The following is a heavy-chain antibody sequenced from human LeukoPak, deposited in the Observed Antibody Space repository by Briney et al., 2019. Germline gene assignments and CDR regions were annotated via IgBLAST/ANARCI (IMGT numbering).Heavy chain of an antibody. D-gene: IGHD5-18*01. CDR2: INPNSGGT. CDR3: ARDRGYSYGYDAFDI. Sequence: SVNVSCKASGYTFTGYYMHWVRQAPGQGLEWMGWINPNSGGTNYAQKFQGRVTMTRDTSISTAYMELSRLRSDDTAVYYCARDRGYSYGYDAFDIWGQGTMVTVSS. J-gene: IGHJ3*02. CDR1: GYTFTGYY. V-gene: IGHV1-2*02.